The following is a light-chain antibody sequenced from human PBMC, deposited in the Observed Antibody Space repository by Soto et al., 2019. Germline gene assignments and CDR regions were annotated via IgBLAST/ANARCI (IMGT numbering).Light chain of an antibody. Sequence: EIVMTQSPATLSVSPGERVTLSCRASQFISNSLAWYQQRPGQPPRLLIYGASTRAAGISARFSGSGSGTEFTLTISSLQSEDFAVYYCQHSSNWPRTFGQGTKVDIK. CDR3: QHSSNWPRT. J-gene: IGKJ1*01. V-gene: IGKV3-15*01. CDR2: GAS. CDR1: QFISNS.